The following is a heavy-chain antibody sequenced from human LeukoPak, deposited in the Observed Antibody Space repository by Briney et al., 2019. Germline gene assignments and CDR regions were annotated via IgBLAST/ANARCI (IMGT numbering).Heavy chain of an antibody. V-gene: IGHV3-73*01. D-gene: IGHD1-20*01. CDR3: TRTQYNWNPNYYYYYMDV. Sequence: GGSLRLSCAASGFTFSGSAMPWVRQASGKGLEWVGRIRSKANSYATAYAASVKGRFTISRDDSKNTAYLQMNSLKTEDTAVYYCTRTQYNWNPNYYYYYMDVWGKGTTVTVSS. J-gene: IGHJ6*03. CDR2: IRSKANSYAT. CDR1: GFTFSGSA.